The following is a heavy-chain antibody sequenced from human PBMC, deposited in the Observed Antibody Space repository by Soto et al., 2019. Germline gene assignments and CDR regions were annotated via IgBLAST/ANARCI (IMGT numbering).Heavy chain of an antibody. CDR1: GYTFINYG. CDR2: ISAYNGNT. D-gene: IGHD3-3*01. J-gene: IGHJ3*01. V-gene: IGHV1-18*01. CDR3: ARGSGFVGNDAFDV. Sequence: QLHLVQSGAEVKKPGASVKVSCKASGYTFINYGISWVRQAPGQGLEWMGWISAYNGNTNYRQKFQGRVTMTTETSTSTAYLELRSLSSDDTAVYYCARGSGFVGNDAFDVWGQGTMVTVSS.